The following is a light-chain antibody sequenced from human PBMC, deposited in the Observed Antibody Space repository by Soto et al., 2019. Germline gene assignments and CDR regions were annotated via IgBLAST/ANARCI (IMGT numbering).Light chain of an antibody. J-gene: IGKJ1*01. CDR1: QSISRT. V-gene: IGKV3-15*01. CDR3: QQYNNWPAWT. Sequence: EIVLTQSPDPLSVSPGERATLSCRASQSISRTLAWYQQKSGQPPRLLIYDASTRATGIPARFSGSGSGTEFTLTISSLQSEDFAVYYCQQYNNWPAWTFGQGTKVDIK. CDR2: DAS.